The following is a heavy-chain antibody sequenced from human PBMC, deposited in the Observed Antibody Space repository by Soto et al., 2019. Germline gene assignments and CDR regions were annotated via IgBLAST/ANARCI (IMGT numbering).Heavy chain of an antibody. D-gene: IGHD3-3*01. CDR1: VFSFRDYF. CDR2: IGPYGNSI. Sequence: PGGSLRLSCSASVFSFRDYFMSWIRQAPGKGLEWVSYIGPYGNSIYYADSVKGRFTISRDDAKKSLYLHMNSLRAEDTAVYYCARDDYTYGVYWGQGSLVTVSS. J-gene: IGHJ4*02. CDR3: ARDDYTYGVY. V-gene: IGHV3-11*01.